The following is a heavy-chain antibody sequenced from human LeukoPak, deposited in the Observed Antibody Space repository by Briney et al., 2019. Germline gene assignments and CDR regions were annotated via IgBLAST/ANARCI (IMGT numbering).Heavy chain of an antibody. D-gene: IGHD3-3*01. CDR2: INPNSGGT. Sequence: GASVKVSCKASGYTFTGYYMHWVRQAPGQGLEWMGWINPNSGGTNYAQKFQGRVTMTRDTSISTAYMELSRLRPDDTAVYYCARHLAIFGVVDLTDSGFDYWGQGTLVTVSS. V-gene: IGHV1-2*02. J-gene: IGHJ4*02. CDR1: GYTFTGYY. CDR3: ARHLAIFGVVDLTDSGFDY.